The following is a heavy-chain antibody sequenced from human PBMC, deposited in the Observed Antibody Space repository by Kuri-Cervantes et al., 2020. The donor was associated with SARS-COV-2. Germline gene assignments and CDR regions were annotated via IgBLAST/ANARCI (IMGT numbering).Heavy chain of an antibody. CDR3: TRATRVVSAIPFWFDP. CDR2: IRSKAYGGTT. Sequence: GESLKISCTASGFTFGDYAMSWVRQARGKGLEWVGYIRSKAYGGTTEYAASVKGRFTISRDDSKSIAYLKMNSLKTEDTAVYYCTRATRVVSAIPFWFDPWGQGTLVTVSS. D-gene: IGHD2-21*01. J-gene: IGHJ5*02. CDR1: GFTFGDYA. V-gene: IGHV3-49*04.